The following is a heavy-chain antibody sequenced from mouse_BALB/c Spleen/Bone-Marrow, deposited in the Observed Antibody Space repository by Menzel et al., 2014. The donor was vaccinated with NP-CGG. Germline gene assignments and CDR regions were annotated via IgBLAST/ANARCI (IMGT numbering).Heavy chain of an antibody. J-gene: IGHJ3*01. CDR3: ARWELGRAWFAY. Sequence: EVQLVESGAELVKPGASVKLSCTASGFNIKDTYMHWVKQRPEQGLEWIGRIDPANGNTKYDPKFQGKATITADTSSNTAYLRLSSLTSEDTAVDYCARWELGRAWFAYWGQGILVNVSA. CDR2: IDPANGNT. V-gene: IGHV14-3*02. CDR1: GFNIKDTY. D-gene: IGHD4-1*01.